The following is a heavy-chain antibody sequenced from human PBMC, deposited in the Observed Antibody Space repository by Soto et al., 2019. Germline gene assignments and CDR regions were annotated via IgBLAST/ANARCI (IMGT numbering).Heavy chain of an antibody. CDR2: ISSSSSYI. CDR3: ARDLIAVAVYDAFDI. J-gene: IGHJ3*02. Sequence: EVQLVESGGGLVKPGGSLRLSCAASGFTFSSYSMNWVRQAPGKGLEWVSSISSSSSYIYYADSVKGRFTISRDNAKNSLYLQMNSLRAEDTAVYYCARDLIAVAVYDAFDIWGQGTMVTVSS. CDR1: GFTFSSYS. V-gene: IGHV3-21*01. D-gene: IGHD6-19*01.